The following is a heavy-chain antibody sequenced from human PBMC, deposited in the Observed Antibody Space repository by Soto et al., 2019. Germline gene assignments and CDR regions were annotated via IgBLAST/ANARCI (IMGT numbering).Heavy chain of an antibody. CDR3: ARAAGYHRSGSSYDVHHFDY. Sequence: QVQLVQSGAEVKKPGSSMRVSCKASGDTFITNAISWVRQAPGQGLEWMGGIIPIFGSANYAQKFQGRVTITADESTRTAYMELSRLRSEDTAIYYCARAAGYHRSGSSYDVHHFDYWGQGTLVTVSS. CDR1: GDTFITNA. J-gene: IGHJ4*02. CDR2: IIPIFGSA. V-gene: IGHV1-69*01. D-gene: IGHD3-10*01.